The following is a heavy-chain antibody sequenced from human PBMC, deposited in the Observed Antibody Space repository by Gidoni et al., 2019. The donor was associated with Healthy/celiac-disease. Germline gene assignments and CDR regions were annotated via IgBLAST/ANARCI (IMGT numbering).Heavy chain of an antibody. J-gene: IGHJ5*02. CDR3: ARLGLRFYAWFDP. D-gene: IGHD3-3*01. CDR1: GGSFSGYY. CDR2: INHSGST. Sequence: QVQLQQWGAGLLKPSETMSPTCAVYGGSFSGYYWSWIRQPPGKGLEWIGEINHSGSTNYNPSLKSRVTISVDTSKNQFSLKLSSVTAADTAVYYCARLGLRFYAWFDPWGQGTLVTVSS. V-gene: IGHV4-34*01.